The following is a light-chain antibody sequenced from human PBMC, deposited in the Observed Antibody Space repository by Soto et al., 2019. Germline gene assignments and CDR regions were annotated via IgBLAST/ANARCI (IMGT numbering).Light chain of an antibody. J-gene: IGKJ1*01. CDR2: DAS. V-gene: IGKV3-11*01. CDR3: QQYGSSGT. Sequence: EIVVTLSPATLSLSPGERATLSCRASQSVSSYLAWYQQKPGQAPRLLIYDASNRATGIPARFSGSGSGTDFTLTISRLEPEDFAVYYCQQYGSSGTFGQGTKVDIK. CDR1: QSVSSY.